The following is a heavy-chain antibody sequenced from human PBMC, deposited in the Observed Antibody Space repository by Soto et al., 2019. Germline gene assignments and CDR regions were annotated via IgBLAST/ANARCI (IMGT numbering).Heavy chain of an antibody. CDR1: GYTFTSYG. V-gene: IGHV1-18*01. J-gene: IGHJ6*02. D-gene: IGHD3-22*01. CDR3: ARGGYYDSSGPRNYYYYGMNV. Sequence: ASVKVSCKASGYTFTSYGINWVRQAPGQGLEWLGWISAYDGNTNYAQILQGRVSMTTDTSTNTAYMELRSLRSDDTAMYYCARGGYYDSSGPRNYYYYGMNVWGQGTTVTVSS. CDR2: ISAYDGNT.